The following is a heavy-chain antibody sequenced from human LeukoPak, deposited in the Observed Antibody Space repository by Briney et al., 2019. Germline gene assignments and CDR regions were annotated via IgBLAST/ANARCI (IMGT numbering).Heavy chain of an antibody. CDR2: IWYDGSNK. CDR3: ARGYGGNSGSFDY. D-gene: IGHD4-23*01. J-gene: IGHJ4*02. V-gene: IGHV3-33*01. CDR1: GFTFSSYG. Sequence: GGSLRLSRAASGFTFSSYGMHWVRQAPGKGLEWVAVIWYDGSNKYYADSVKGRFTISRDNSKNTLYLQMNSLRAEDTAVYYCARGYGGNSGSFDYWGQGTLVTVSS.